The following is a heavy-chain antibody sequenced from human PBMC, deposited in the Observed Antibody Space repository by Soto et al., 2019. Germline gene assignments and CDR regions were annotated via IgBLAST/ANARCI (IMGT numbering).Heavy chain of an antibody. CDR1: GGTFSSYT. Sequence: QVQLVQSGAAVKKPGSSVKVSCKASGGTFSSYTISWVRQAPGQGLEWMGRIIPILGIANYAQKFQGRVTITADKSTSTAYMELSSLRSEDTAVYYCARRRYSSSWYDDYWGQGTLVTVSS. V-gene: IGHV1-69*02. CDR3: ARRRYSSSWYDDY. D-gene: IGHD6-13*01. J-gene: IGHJ4*02. CDR2: IIPILGIA.